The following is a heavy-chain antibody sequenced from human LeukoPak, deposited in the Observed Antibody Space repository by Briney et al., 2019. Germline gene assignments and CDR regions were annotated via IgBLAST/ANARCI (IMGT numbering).Heavy chain of an antibody. CDR3: ARHRGRYYDLGSYYYFDY. V-gene: IGHV4-39*02. J-gene: IGHJ4*02. CDR2: VYYTGST. Sequence: SETLSLTCTVSGGSISSSGYYWGWIRQPPGKGLEWVGSVYYTGSTFYNPSLKSRVTTSVDTSKNHFSLNLSSVTAADTAVYYCARHRGRYYDLGSYYYFDYWGQGTLVTVSS. CDR1: GGSISSSGYY. D-gene: IGHD3-10*01.